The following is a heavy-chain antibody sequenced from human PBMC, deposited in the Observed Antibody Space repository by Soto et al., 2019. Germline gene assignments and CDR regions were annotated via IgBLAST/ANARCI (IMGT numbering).Heavy chain of an antibody. J-gene: IGHJ4*02. CDR3: ARDGWELPLDY. D-gene: IGHD1-26*01. CDR1: GYTFTSYY. V-gene: IGHV1-46*01. CDR2: INPSGGST. Sequence: QVQLVQSGAEVKKPGASVKVSCKASGYTFTSYYMHWVRQAPGQGLEWMGIINPSGGSTSYAQKFQGRVTMTRDTSTSTVYMELSSLRAEDTAVYYCARDGWELPLDYWGQGTLVTVSS.